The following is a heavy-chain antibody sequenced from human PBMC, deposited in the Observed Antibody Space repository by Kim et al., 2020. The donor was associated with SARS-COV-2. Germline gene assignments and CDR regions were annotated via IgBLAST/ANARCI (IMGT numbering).Heavy chain of an antibody. CDR3: AKTIVGVVIIGYYYYRDV. D-gene: IGHD3-3*01. Sequence: VKGRFTISRDNSKNTLYLQMNSLGAEDTAVYYCAKTIVGVVIIGYYYYRDVWGKGTTVTVSS. V-gene: IGHV3-23*01. J-gene: IGHJ6*03.